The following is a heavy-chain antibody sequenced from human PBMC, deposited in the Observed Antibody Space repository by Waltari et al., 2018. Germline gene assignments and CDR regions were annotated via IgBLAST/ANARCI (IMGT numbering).Heavy chain of an antibody. CDR2: IYHSGST. CDR3: ARWRAGIAVADYYFDY. J-gene: IGHJ4*02. Sequence: QVQLQESGPGLVKPSGTQSPTCAVSGGSISSINWWSWVRQPPGKGLEWIGEIYHSGSTNYNPSLKSRVTISVDKSKNQFSLKLSSVTAADTAVYYCARWRAGIAVADYYFDYWGQGTLVTVSS. V-gene: IGHV4-4*02. D-gene: IGHD6-19*01. CDR1: GGSISSINW.